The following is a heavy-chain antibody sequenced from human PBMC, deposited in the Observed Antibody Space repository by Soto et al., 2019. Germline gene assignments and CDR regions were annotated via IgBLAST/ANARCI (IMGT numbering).Heavy chain of an antibody. CDR3: ARNADPDRAYYFDY. Sequence: QVQLQESGPGLVKPSETLSLTCTVSGGTISSYYWSWIRQPPGKGLEWIGYIYYSGNTNYNPSLKSRLTMSVDTSKNQFSLRLTSVTAGDTAVYYCARNADPDRAYYFDYWGQGTLVTVSS. CDR1: GGTISSYY. J-gene: IGHJ4*02. CDR2: IYYSGNT. V-gene: IGHV4-59*01. D-gene: IGHD3-22*01.